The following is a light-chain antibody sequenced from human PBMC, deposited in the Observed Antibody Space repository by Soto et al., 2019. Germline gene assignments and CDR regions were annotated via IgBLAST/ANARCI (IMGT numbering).Light chain of an antibody. Sequence: EIVLTQSPATLSLSPGERATLSCRASQSVSSYLAWYQQKPGQAPRLLIYDASNRATGIPARFSGSGSGTDFTLTISSLEPEDFATYYCQQNYRATPWTFGQGTKVEVK. CDR2: DAS. CDR3: QQNYRATPWT. V-gene: IGKV3-11*01. CDR1: QSVSSY. J-gene: IGKJ1*01.